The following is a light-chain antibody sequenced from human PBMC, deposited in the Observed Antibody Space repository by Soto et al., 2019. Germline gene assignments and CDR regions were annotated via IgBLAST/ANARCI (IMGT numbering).Light chain of an antibody. CDR3: QTWGTGSAIVV. Sequence: QLVLTQSPSASASLGASVKLTCTLSSGHSNYAIAWHQQQPEKGPRYLMKVNSGGSHIKGDGIPDRFSGSSSGAERYLFISSSQSEDEADYCQTWGTGSAIVVFGGGTQLTVL. CDR1: SGHSNYA. CDR2: VNSGGSH. J-gene: IGLJ7*01. V-gene: IGLV4-69*01.